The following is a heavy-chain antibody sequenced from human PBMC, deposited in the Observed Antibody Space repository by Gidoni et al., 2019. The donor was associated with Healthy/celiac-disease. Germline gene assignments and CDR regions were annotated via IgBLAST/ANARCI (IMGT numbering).Heavy chain of an antibody. CDR1: GVTFSSYA. CDR3: AVRFSGYEYYFDY. Sequence: VKVPCKASGVTFSSYAISWVRQVPGQGLEWMGGIIPIFGTANYAQKCQGRVTITAAESTSTAYMELSSLRSEDTAVYYCAVRFSGYEYYFDYWGQGTLVTVSS. CDR2: IIPIFGTA. J-gene: IGHJ4*02. D-gene: IGHD5-12*01. V-gene: IGHV1-69*01.